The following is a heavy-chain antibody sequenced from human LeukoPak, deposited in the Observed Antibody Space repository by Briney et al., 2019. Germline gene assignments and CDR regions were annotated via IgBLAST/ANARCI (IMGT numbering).Heavy chain of an antibody. CDR2: TYYRSKWYN. CDR3: ARDRRGIVATMVGNDAFDI. CDR1: GDSVSSNSAA. V-gene: IGHV6-1*01. Sequence: SQTLSLTCAISGDSVSSNSAAWNWIRQSPSRGLEWLGRTYYRSKWYNDYAVSVKSRITINPDTSKNQFSLQLNSVTPEDTAVYYCARDRRGIVATMVGNDAFDIWGQGTMVTVSS. J-gene: IGHJ3*02. D-gene: IGHD5-12*01.